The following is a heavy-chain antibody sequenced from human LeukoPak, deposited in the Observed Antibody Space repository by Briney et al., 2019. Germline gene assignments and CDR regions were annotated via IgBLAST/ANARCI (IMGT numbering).Heavy chain of an antibody. J-gene: IGHJ3*02. CDR1: RFTFSSYS. Sequence: GGSLRLSCAASRFTFSSYSMNWVRQAPGKGLEWVSSISSSSSYIYYADSVKGRFTISRDNAKNSLYLQMNSLRAEDTTVYYCARGISRIQLWHKGRAKDAFDIWGQGTMVTVSS. D-gene: IGHD5-18*01. V-gene: IGHV3-21*01. CDR3: ARGISRIQLWHKGRAKDAFDI. CDR2: ISSSSSYI.